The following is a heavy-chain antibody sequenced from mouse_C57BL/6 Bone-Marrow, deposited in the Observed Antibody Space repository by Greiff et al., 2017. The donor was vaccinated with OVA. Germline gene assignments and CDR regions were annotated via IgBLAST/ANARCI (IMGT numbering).Heavy chain of an antibody. CDR2: INPNNGGT. V-gene: IGHV1-26*01. J-gene: IGHJ2*01. D-gene: IGHD1-1*01. CDR1: GYTFTDYY. CDR3: ARLLPYYFDY. Sequence: VQLQQSGPELVKPRASVKISCKASGYTFTDYYMNWVKQSHGKSLEWIGDINPNNGGTSYNQKFKGKATLTVDKSSSTAYMELRSLTSEDSAVYYCARLLPYYFDYWGQGTTLTVSS.